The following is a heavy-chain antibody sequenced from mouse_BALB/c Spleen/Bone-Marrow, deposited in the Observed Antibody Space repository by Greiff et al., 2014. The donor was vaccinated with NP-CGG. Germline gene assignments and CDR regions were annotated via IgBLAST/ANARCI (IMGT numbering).Heavy chain of an antibody. CDR2: IYPGNGDT. V-gene: IGHV1-12*01. CDR3: AREGGSHFDY. CDR1: GYIFTSYN. J-gene: IGHJ2*01. Sequence: SGAELVKPGASVKTSCKASGYIFTSYNIHWVRQTPGQGLEWIGTIYPGNGDTSYTQKFKGKATLTADRSSATAYMQFSSLTSEDSAVYYCAREGGSHFDYWGQGTTLTVSS.